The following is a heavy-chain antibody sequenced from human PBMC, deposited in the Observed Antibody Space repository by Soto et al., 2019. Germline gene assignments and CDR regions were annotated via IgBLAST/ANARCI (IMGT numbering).Heavy chain of an antibody. CDR3: TRLSPIVVPAAMLDY. Sequence: PGGSLRLSCTASGFTFGDYAMSWFRQAPGKGLEWVGFIRSKAYGGTTEYAASVKGRFTISRDDSKSIAYLQMNSLKTEDTAVYYCTRLSPIVVPAAMLDYWGQGTLVTVSS. CDR2: IRSKAYGGTT. J-gene: IGHJ4*02. D-gene: IGHD2-2*01. V-gene: IGHV3-49*03. CDR1: GFTFGDYA.